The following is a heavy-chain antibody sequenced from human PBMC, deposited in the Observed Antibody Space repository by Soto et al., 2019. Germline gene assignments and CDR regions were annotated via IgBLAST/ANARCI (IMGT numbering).Heavy chain of an antibody. CDR3: ARGTAKYDFWSGYYLEGYGMDV. V-gene: IGHV4-34*01. Sequence: SETLSLTCAVYGGSFSGYYWSWIRQPPGKGLEWIGEISHSGSTNYNPSLKSRVTISVDTSKNQFSLKLSSVTAADTAVYYCARGTAKYDFWSGYYLEGYGMDVWGQGTTVTVSS. CDR2: ISHSGST. D-gene: IGHD3-3*01. CDR1: GGSFSGYY. J-gene: IGHJ6*02.